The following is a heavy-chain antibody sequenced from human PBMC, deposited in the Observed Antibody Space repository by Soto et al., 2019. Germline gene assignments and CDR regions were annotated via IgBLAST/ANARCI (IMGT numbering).Heavy chain of an antibody. CDR3: ARDSDIVVVVAATPFDY. D-gene: IGHD2-15*01. CDR2: ISSSSSYI. CDR1: GFTFSSYS. Sequence: EVQLVESGGGLVKPGGSLRLSCAASGFTFSSYSMNWVRQAPGKGLEWVSSISSSSSYIYYADSVKGRFTISRDNAKNSLYLQMNSLRAEDTAVYYCARDSDIVVVVAATPFDYWGQGTPVTVSS. J-gene: IGHJ4*02. V-gene: IGHV3-21*01.